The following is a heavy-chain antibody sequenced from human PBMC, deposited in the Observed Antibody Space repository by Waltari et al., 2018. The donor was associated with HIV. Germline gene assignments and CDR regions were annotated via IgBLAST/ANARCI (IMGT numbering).Heavy chain of an antibody. CDR3: ARTYTGSSQYFQH. CDR2: VFYRGSP. V-gene: IGHV4-39*01. CDR1: GDSVGSNYY. D-gene: IGHD1-26*01. Sequence: QLQLQESGPGLVKPSETLSLTCPVSGDSVGSNYYWAWSRQPPGKGLEWVGSVFYRGSPHYNPSLKSRVTISVDTSKNQFSLKLTAVVAADAAVYFCARTYTGSSQYFQHWGQGALVTVSS. J-gene: IGHJ1*01.